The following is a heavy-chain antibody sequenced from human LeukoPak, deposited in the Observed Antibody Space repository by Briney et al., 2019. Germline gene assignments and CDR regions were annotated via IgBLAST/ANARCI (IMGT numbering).Heavy chain of an antibody. J-gene: IGHJ4*02. CDR2: VYYSGAT. V-gene: IGHV4-59*08. D-gene: IGHD6-19*01. Sequence: SSDTLSLTCTVSGASISTYYWSWIRQPPGKGLEWIGYVYYSGATNYNPSLKSRVTISLDTSKNQFSLRLTSVTAADTAVYYCARRVAVTGIYCFDHWGQGTPVTVSS. CDR1: GASISTYY. CDR3: ARRVAVTGIYCFDH.